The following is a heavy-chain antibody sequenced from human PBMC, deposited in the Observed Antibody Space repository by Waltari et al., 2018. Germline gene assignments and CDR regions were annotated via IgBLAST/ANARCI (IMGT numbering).Heavy chain of an antibody. D-gene: IGHD2-21*01. CDR3: TTSNSRGGGAYLTDV. J-gene: IGHJ6*03. Sequence: QVQLVVSGGGVVQPGRSLRLSCAASGVTFSDYGMHWMRHAPGKGREWGKVIWSDASDENDADSIKGRVTITSDNTNNTLYLQMYSRREEDTAIDDCTTSNSRGGGAYLTDVWGKGTTVTVSS. CDR2: IWSDASDE. V-gene: IGHV3-33*03. CDR1: GVTFSDYG.